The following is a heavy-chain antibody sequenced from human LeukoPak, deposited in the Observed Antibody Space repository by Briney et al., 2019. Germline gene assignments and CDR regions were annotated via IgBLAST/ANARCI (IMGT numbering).Heavy chain of an antibody. Sequence: GGSLRVSCAASGFTFSRYAMSWVRQAPGKGLEWVSYISSGGSTIYYADSVKGRFTISRDNAKNSLYLQMKSLRAEDTAVYYCARGGSSGYHFDDWGQGTLVTVSS. J-gene: IGHJ4*02. D-gene: IGHD3-22*01. CDR1: GFTFSRYA. V-gene: IGHV3-48*03. CDR3: ARGGSSGYHFDD. CDR2: ISSGGSTI.